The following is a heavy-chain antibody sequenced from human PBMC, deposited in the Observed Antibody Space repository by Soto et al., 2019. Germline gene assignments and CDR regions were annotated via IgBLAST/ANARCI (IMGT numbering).Heavy chain of an antibody. CDR1: GFTFHIHA. V-gene: IGHV3-23*01. Sequence: GRSLRLSCAAAGFTFHIHAMSWVRQAPGKGLEWVSTIGSTDIYYADSVKGRFTISRDNSKNMLFLQMNSLRADDTALYYCPKDQFHGKGVFDGFDIWGQVTMVTVSS. J-gene: IGHJ3*02. D-gene: IGHD2-8*01. CDR2: IGSTDI. CDR3: PKDQFHGKGVFDGFDI.